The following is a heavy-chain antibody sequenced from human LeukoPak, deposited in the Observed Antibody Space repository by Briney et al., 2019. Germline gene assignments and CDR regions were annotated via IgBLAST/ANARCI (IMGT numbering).Heavy chain of an antibody. CDR1: GFRFSGFW. Sequence: GGSLRLPCAASGFRFSGFWMSWVRQAPGKGPEWVANINQESSEKYYEDSVRGRFTISRDNAENSLSLQMNNLRVEDTAVYFCAREVDRSFGYWGQGNLVTVSS. CDR3: AREVDRSFGY. V-gene: IGHV3-7*01. CDR2: INQESSEK. J-gene: IGHJ4*02. D-gene: IGHD2-15*01.